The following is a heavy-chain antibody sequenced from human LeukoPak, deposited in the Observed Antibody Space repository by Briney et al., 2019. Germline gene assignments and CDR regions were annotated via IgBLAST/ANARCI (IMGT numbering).Heavy chain of an antibody. D-gene: IGHD3-3*01. J-gene: IGHJ4*02. Sequence: SETLSLTRTVSGGSISSSSYYWGWIRQPPGKGLEWIGSIYYSGSTYYNPSLKSRVTISVDTSKNQFSLKLSSVTAADTAVYYCARLITIFGVDPDYWGQGTLVTVSS. CDR3: ARLITIFGVDPDY. CDR2: IYYSGST. CDR1: GGSISSSSYY. V-gene: IGHV4-39*01.